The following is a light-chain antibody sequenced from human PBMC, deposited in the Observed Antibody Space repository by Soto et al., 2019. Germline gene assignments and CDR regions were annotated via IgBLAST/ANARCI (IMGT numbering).Light chain of an antibody. Sequence: QSVLTQPPSASGTPGQRVTISCSGASSNIGSNAVNWYQQLPGTAPQLLIYTNNERPAGVPDRFSGSKSGTSASLAITGLQSEDEGDYHCAAWDDSLKALVFGGGTKVTVL. CDR3: AAWDDSLKALV. CDR1: SSNIGSNA. V-gene: IGLV1-44*01. J-gene: IGLJ3*02. CDR2: TNN.